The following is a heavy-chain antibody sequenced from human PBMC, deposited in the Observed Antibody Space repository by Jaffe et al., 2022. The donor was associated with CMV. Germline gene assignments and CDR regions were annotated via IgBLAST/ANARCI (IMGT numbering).Heavy chain of an antibody. J-gene: IGHJ6*02. CDR1: GFTFSSYG. V-gene: IGHV3-30*18. D-gene: IGHD6-13*01. CDR3: AKDQIGVAAAVSYGMDV. Sequence: QVQLVESGGGVVQPGRSLRLSCAASGFTFSSYGMHWVRQAPGKGLEWVAVISYDGSNKYYADSVKGRFTISRDNSKNTLYLQMNSLRAEDTAVYYCAKDQIGVAAAVSYGMDVWGQGTTVTVSS. CDR2: ISYDGSNK.